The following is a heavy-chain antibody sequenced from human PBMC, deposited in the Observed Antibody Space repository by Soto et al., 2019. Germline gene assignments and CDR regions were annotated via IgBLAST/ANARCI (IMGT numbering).Heavy chain of an antibody. CDR1: GFTFSDYY. Sequence: QVQLVESGGGLVKPGGSLRLSCAASGFTFSDYYMSWIRQAPGKGLEWVPYISSSGSTIYYADSVKGRVTISRDNAKNSLYLQMNSLRAEDTAVYYCARRAYCSGGSCYSGRSYFDYWGQGTLVTVSA. D-gene: IGHD2-15*01. CDR3: ARRAYCSGGSCYSGRSYFDY. J-gene: IGHJ4*02. CDR2: ISSSGSTI. V-gene: IGHV3-11*01.